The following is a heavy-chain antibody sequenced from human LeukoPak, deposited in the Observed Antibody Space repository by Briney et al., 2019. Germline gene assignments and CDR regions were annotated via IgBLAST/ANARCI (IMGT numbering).Heavy chain of an antibody. D-gene: IGHD3-22*01. CDR1: GFTFSDYF. CDR3: ARGTPYYYDSSGYTFDY. CDR2: MSRSSSYI. Sequence: SGGSLRLSCAASGFTFSDYFMNWVRQAPGKGLEWVSSMSRSSSYIYYADSVKGRFTISRDNAKNSLYLQMNSLRAEDTAVYYCARGTPYYYDSSGYTFDYWGQGTLVTVSS. V-gene: IGHV3-21*01. J-gene: IGHJ4*02.